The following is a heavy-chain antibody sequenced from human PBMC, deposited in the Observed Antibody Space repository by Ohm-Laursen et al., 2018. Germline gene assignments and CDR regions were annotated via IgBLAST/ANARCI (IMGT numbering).Heavy chain of an antibody. J-gene: IGHJ4*02. D-gene: IGHD3-22*01. V-gene: IGHV3-53*01. Sequence: SLRLSCSASGFTVSSNYMSWVRQAPGKGLEWVSVIYSGGSTYYADSVKGRFTISRDNSKNTLYLQMNSLRAEDTAVYYCAKSSGDSSGYYPDPDYWGQGTLVAVSS. CDR1: GFTVSSNY. CDR3: AKSSGDSSGYYPDPDY. CDR2: IYSGGST.